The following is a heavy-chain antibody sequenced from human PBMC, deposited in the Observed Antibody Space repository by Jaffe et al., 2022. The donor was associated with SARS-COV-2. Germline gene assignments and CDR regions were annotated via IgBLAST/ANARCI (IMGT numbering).Heavy chain of an antibody. J-gene: IGHJ4*02. Sequence: QVQLQESGPGLVKPSQTLSLTCTVSGGSISSGSYYWSWIRQPAGKGLEWIGRIYTSGSTNYNPSLKSRVTISVDTSKNQFSLKLSSVTAADTAVYYCARDKPRGISGWSGYDYWGQGTLVTVSS. CDR3: ARDKPRGISGWSGYDY. CDR1: GGSISSGSYY. D-gene: IGHD6-19*01. CDR2: IYTSGST. V-gene: IGHV4-61*02.